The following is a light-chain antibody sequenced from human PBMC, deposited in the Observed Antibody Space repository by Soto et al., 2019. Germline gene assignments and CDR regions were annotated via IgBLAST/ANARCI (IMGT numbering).Light chain of an antibody. V-gene: IGKV4-1*01. CDR2: DAS. Sequence: DIAMTQSPDSLVVSPGERATINCKSGRTVLSTADNQNFLAWYQQRPGQPPKLLIYDASTRAPGVPDRFIGSGSATEFTLTVAGLQPEDVAVYYCHQYYGSPYSFGQGTRLEI. CDR3: HQYYGSPYS. CDR1: RTVLSTADNQNF. J-gene: IGKJ2*01.